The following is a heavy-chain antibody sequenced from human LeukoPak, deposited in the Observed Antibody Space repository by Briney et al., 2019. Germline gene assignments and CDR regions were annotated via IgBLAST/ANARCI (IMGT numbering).Heavy chain of an antibody. CDR2: ISGSGGST. V-gene: IGHV3-23*01. CDR3: AKGEWFQTSSAFDI. J-gene: IGHJ3*02. CDR1: GFTFSTYA. Sequence: PGGSLRLSCAASGFTFSTYAMSWVRQAPGKGLEWVSAISGSGGSTYYADSVKGRFTVSRDNPKNTLDLQMNSLRAEDTAVYYCAKGEWFQTSSAFDIWGQGTMVTVSS. D-gene: IGHD3-3*01.